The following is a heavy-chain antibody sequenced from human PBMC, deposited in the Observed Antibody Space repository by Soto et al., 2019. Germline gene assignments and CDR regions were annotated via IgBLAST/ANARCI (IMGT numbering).Heavy chain of an antibody. D-gene: IGHD6-19*01. CDR2: IHNSGIT. V-gene: IGHV4-31*03. CDR1: GASLSSGDYY. Sequence: QVHLQESGPGLVKPSQTLSLSCTVSGASLSSGDYYWNWIRQYPGKGLEWIGYIHNSGITDYNPSLKSRVTMSVDTAKKQFSLRVSSVTAADTAVYYCARQHKWLSPFDDWGQGTLVTVSS. CDR3: ARQHKWLSPFDD. J-gene: IGHJ4*02.